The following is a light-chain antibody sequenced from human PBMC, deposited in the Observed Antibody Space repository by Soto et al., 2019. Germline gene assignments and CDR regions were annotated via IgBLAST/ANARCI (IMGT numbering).Light chain of an antibody. V-gene: IGKV1-5*03. CDR1: QSVSGW. J-gene: IGKJ2*01. Sequence: DIQMTQSPSTLSASVGDRVTITCRASQSVSGWLAWYQQKPGKAPKLLIYRTSTLQSGVPSRISGSESGTEFTLTISSLQPDDFATYYCQQHNSLYTFGQGTKLEIK. CDR3: QQHNSLYT. CDR2: RTS.